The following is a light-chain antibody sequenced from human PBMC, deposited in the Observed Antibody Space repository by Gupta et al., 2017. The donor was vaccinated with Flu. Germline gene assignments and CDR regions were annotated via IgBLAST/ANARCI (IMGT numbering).Light chain of an antibody. CDR2: SND. Sequence: QSVLSQPPSVSGTPGQSVTISCAGSSSNIGSNSVNWYQHSPGTAPRLLIYSNDQRPSGVPDRFSASRSGTSASLTISGLQFEDEADYYCADWDNDLDGVIFGGGTKVTVL. CDR1: SSNIGSNS. V-gene: IGLV1-44*01. CDR3: ADWDNDLDGVI. J-gene: IGLJ2*01.